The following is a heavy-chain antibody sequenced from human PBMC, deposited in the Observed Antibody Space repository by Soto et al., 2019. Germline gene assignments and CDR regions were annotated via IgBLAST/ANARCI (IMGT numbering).Heavy chain of an antibody. CDR3: ARSVTIFGAWEADY. D-gene: IGHD3-3*01. J-gene: IGHJ4*02. CDR1: GYTFTSYA. V-gene: IGHV1-3*01. CDR2: INAGNGNT. Sequence: GASVKVSCKASGYTFTSYAMHWVRQAPGQRLEWMGWINAGNGNTKYSQKFQGRVTITRDTSASTAYMELSSLRSEDTAVYYCARSVTIFGAWEADYWGQGTLVTVSS.